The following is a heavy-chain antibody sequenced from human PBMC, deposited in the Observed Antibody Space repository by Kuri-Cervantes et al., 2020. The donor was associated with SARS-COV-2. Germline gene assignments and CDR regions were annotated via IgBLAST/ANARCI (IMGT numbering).Heavy chain of an antibody. CDR1: GFTFDSYS. CDR2: ITGGGAYT. D-gene: IGHD3/OR15-3a*01. Sequence: GGSLRLSCAASGFTFDSYSMNWVRQAPGKGLEWVSSITGGGAYTSYADSVKGRFTISRDNAKNSLYLKMNSLRAEDTAVYYCARENSDFMSWFDPWGQGTLVTVSS. V-gene: IGHV3-21*01. CDR3: ARENSDFMSWFDP. J-gene: IGHJ5*02.